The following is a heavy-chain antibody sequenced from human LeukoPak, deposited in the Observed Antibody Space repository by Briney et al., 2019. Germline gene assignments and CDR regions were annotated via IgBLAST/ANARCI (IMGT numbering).Heavy chain of an antibody. D-gene: IGHD1-26*01. Sequence: GGSLRLSCAASGFTFSSHYMTWVRQAPGRGLEWGANIKQDSSDKLYVDSVRGRFTISRDNARNSLYLHMNSLTAEDTAVYYCARESNSGGDAFDSWGQGTMVTVSA. CDR2: IKQDSSDK. J-gene: IGHJ3*02. V-gene: IGHV3-7*01. CDR3: ARESNSGGDAFDS. CDR1: GFTFSSHY.